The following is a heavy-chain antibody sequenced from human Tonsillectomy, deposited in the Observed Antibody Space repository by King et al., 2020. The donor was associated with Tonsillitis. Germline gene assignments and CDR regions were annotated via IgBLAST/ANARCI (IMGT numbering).Heavy chain of an antibody. CDR1: GGSISSGDYY. CDR2: IYYSGST. J-gene: IGHJ4*02. CDR3: ARAPGDQYYDSSGALDY. Sequence: QLQLQESGPGLVKPSQTLSLTCTVSGGSISSGDYYWSWIRQPPGQGLEWIGYIYYSGSTYYNPSLKSRVTISVDTSKNQFSLKLSSVTAADTAVYYCARAPGDQYYDSSGALDYWGQGTLVTVSS. D-gene: IGHD3-22*01. V-gene: IGHV4-30-4*01.